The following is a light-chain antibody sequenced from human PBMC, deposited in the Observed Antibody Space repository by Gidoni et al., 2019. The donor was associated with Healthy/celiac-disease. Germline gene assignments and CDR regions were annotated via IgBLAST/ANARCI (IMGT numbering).Light chain of an antibody. V-gene: IGKV1-39*01. Sequence: DIQITHSPSSLSASVGDRVTITCRASQSISSYLNWYQQKPGKATKLLIYAASSLQSGVPSRFRGSGSGTDFNLTISSLQPEEFATYYCKQSYSTPRTFGGGTKVEIK. CDR3: KQSYSTPRT. J-gene: IGKJ4*01. CDR2: AAS. CDR1: QSISSY.